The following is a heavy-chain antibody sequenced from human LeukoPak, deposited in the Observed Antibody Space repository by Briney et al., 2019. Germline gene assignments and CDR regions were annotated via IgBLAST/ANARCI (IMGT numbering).Heavy chain of an antibody. Sequence: ASVKVSCKASGHSFTSYGISWVRQAPGQGLEWMGWISVHNGNTHYAQKLQGRVTMTTGTSTSTAYMELRSLRSDDTAVYYCARVRGSYGDTANYWGQGTLVTVSS. V-gene: IGHV1-18*04. J-gene: IGHJ4*02. CDR3: ARVRGSYGDTANY. D-gene: IGHD4-17*01. CDR2: ISVHNGNT. CDR1: GHSFTSYG.